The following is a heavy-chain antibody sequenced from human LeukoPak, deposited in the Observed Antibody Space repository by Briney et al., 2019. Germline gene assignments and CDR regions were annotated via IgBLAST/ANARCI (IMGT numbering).Heavy chain of an antibody. CDR2: ISGSGGST. CDR3: AKEERESNFHY. J-gene: IGHJ4*02. V-gene: IGHV3-23*01. Sequence: PGGSLRLSCAASGFTFNNYAMSWFRQTPGKGLEWVSAISGSGGSTYYADSVKGRFTISRDNSKNTLYLQMNSLRAEDTAVYYCAKEERESNFHYWGQGTLVTVSS. D-gene: IGHD1-1*01. CDR1: GFTFNNYA.